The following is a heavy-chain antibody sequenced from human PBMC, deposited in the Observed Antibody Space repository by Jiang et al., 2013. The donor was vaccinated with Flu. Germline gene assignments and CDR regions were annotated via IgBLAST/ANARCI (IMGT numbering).Heavy chain of an antibody. D-gene: IGHD1-26*01. CDR2: VYFSGST. J-gene: IGHJ3*02. CDR1: GGSVSSGGYY. CDR3: VRLKEGHTMWYRSGAFDI. V-gene: IGHV4-30-2*03. Sequence: GSGLVKPSQTLSLTCSVSGGSVSSGGYYWSWIRQLPGKGLEWIGNVYFSGSTDYNPSLKSRLTISVDTSRNQFSLKLTSVTAADTAVYYCVRLKEGHTMWYRSGAFDIWGQGTTVTVAS.